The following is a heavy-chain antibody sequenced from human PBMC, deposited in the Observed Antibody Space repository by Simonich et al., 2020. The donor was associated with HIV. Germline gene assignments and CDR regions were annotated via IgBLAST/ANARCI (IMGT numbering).Heavy chain of an antibody. J-gene: IGHJ4*02. D-gene: IGHD3-3*01. V-gene: IGHV4-34*01. CDR3: ARRDRELILYFDY. Sequence: QVQLQQWGAGLLKPSETLSLTCAVYGGSFSGYYWSWIRQPPGKGLEWIGEINHSGITNYKSSLNSRATISVDKSKNQFSLKLSSVTAADTAIYYCARRDRELILYFDYWGQGNLVTVYS. CDR2: INHSGIT. CDR1: GGSFSGYY.